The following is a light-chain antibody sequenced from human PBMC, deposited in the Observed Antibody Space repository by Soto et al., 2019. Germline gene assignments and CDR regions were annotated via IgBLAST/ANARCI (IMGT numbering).Light chain of an antibody. CDR1: QSVYSSY. CDR2: GAS. CDR3: QQYDSSPRG. V-gene: IGKV3-20*01. Sequence: EIVLTQSPGTLSLSPGERATLSCRASQSVYSSYLAWHQQKPGQAPRLLIYGASNRATGIPDRFSGSGSGTDFTLTISRLEPEDFAVYYCQQYDSSPRGVDQGTRVEIK. J-gene: IGKJ1*01.